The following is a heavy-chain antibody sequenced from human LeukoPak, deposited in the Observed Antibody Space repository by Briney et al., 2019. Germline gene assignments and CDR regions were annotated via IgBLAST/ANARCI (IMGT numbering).Heavy chain of an antibody. V-gene: IGHV1-8*02. CDR3: TTGWVDY. J-gene: IGHJ4*02. CDR2: MNPNSGNT. Sequence: ASVKVSCKASGYTFTSYDINWVRQATGQGLEWMGWMNPNSGNTNYAQKFQGRVTMTTDTSTSTAYMELRSLRSDDTAVYYCTTGWVDYWGQGTLVTVSS. D-gene: IGHD1-26*01. CDR1: GYTFTSYD.